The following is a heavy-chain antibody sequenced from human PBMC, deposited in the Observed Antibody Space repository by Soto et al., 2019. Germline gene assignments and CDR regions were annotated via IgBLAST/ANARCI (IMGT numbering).Heavy chain of an antibody. D-gene: IGHD3-3*01. CDR3: ATADGFGVVTPFFEY. CDR1: GGSISSRSHY. V-gene: IGHV4-39*01. J-gene: IGHJ4*02. CDR2: SFYREST. Sequence: QLQLQESGPGLVKPSETLSLTCTVSGGSISSRSHYWGWIRQPPGKHLEWIGTSFYRESTYYNLSLKTRVTISVDTSKNQVSLKLYSVTAADTAVYYCATADGFGVVTPFFEYWGQGILVTVSS.